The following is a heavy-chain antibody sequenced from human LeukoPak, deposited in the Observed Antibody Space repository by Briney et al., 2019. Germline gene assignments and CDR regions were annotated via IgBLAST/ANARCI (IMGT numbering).Heavy chain of an antibody. Sequence: GGSLRLSCAASGFTFSSYWMSWVRQAPGKGLEWVANIKQDGSEKYYVDSVKGRFTISRDNAKNSLYLQMNSLRAEDTAVYYCTREGYSSGWYRGYWGQGTLVTVSS. D-gene: IGHD6-19*01. V-gene: IGHV3-7*01. CDR3: TREGYSSGWYRGY. CDR2: IKQDGSEK. CDR1: GFTFSSYW. J-gene: IGHJ4*02.